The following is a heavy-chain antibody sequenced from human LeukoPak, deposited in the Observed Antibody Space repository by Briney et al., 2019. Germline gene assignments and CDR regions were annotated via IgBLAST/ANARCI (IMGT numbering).Heavy chain of an antibody. Sequence: GGSXXLSCAXSGFTFSSYSMNWVRQAPGKGLEWVSYISSSSSNIYYADSVKGGFTISRDNAKNSLYLQMNSLRAEDTAVYYCARGGEFDYWGQGTLVTVSS. J-gene: IGHJ4*02. V-gene: IGHV3-48*01. CDR3: ARGGEFDY. D-gene: IGHD2-21*01. CDR2: ISSSSSNI. CDR1: GFTFSSYS.